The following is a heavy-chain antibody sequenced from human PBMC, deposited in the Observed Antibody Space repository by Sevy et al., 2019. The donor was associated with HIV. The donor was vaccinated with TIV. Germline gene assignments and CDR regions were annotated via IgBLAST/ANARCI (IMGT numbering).Heavy chain of an antibody. D-gene: IGHD3-3*01. Sequence: GGSLRLSCAASGFTFSSYWMHWVRQAPGKGLVWVSRINSDGSSTSYADSVKGRFTISRDNAKNTLYLQMNSLRAEDTPVNYCARGGTYDVWCCYYNPKGVYYYYGMDVWGQGTTVTVSS. CDR2: INSDGSST. J-gene: IGHJ6*02. CDR1: GFTFSSYW. V-gene: IGHV3-74*01. CDR3: ARGGTYDVWCCYYNPKGVYYYYGMDV.